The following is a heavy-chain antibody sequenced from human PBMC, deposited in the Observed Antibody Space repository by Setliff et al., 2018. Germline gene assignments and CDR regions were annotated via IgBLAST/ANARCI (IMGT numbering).Heavy chain of an antibody. D-gene: IGHD3-9*01. CDR2: IQGTGNT. J-gene: IGHJ4*02. V-gene: IGHV4-61*02. Sequence: SETLSLTCTVPGGSFDSGTHYWSWIRQPAGKVPEWIGLIQGTGNTNYNPSLQSRATISIDTSKNQISLKITSVTAADTALYSCAGTPARGTTWLTPFDYWGQGIQVTVSS. CDR1: GGSFDSGTHY. CDR3: AGTPARGTTWLTPFDY.